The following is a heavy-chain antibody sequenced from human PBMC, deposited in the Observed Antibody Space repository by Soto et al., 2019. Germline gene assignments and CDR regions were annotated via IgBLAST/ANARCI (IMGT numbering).Heavy chain of an antibody. CDR3: ARVGGSSASGYYYGMDV. Sequence: PGGSLRLSCAASGFTVSSNYMSWVRQAPGKGLEWVSVIYSGGSTYYADSVKGRFTISRDNSKNTLYLQMNSLRAEDTAVYYCARVGGSSASGYYYGMDVWGQGTTVTVSS. D-gene: IGHD6-6*01. V-gene: IGHV3-53*01. J-gene: IGHJ6*02. CDR2: IYSGGST. CDR1: GFTVSSNY.